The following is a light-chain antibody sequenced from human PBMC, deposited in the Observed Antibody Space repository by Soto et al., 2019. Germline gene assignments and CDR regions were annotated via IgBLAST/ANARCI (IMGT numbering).Light chain of an antibody. CDR3: QQSNNWPPLT. CDR1: QSVSSN. Sequence: EIVMTQSPATLSVSPGERATLSCRASQSVSSNLAWYPQKPGQAPRLLIYGASTRATGIPARFSGSGSGTEFTLTISSLQSEDFAVYYCQQSNNWPPLTFGQGTRLEIK. CDR2: GAS. V-gene: IGKV3-15*01. J-gene: IGKJ5*01.